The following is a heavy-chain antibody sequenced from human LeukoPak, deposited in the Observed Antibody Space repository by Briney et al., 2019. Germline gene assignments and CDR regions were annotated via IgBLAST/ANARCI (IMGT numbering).Heavy chain of an antibody. D-gene: IGHD2-21*02. V-gene: IGHV4-61*02. CDR1: GGSISSGSYY. Sequence: ASQTLSLTCTVSGGSISSGSYYWSWIRQPAGKGLEWIGRIYTSGSTNYNPSLKSRFTISVDTSKNQFSLKLSSVPAADTAVYYCARGDLLGAFDIWGQGTMVTVSS. CDR3: ARGDLLGAFDI. CDR2: IYTSGST. J-gene: IGHJ3*02.